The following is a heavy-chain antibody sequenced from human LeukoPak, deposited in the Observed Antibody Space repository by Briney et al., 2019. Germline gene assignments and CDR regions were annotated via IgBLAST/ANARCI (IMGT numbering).Heavy chain of an antibody. CDR2: IIPIFGTA. CDR1: GGTFSSYA. Sequence: ASVKVSCKASGGTFSSYAISWVRQAPGQGLEWMGGIIPIFGTANYAQKFQGRVTITTDESTSTAYMELSSLRSEDTAVYYCARGRPTDTAMVKRPDYWGQGTLVTVSS. V-gene: IGHV1-69*05. D-gene: IGHD5-18*01. CDR3: ARGRPTDTAMVKRPDY. J-gene: IGHJ4*02.